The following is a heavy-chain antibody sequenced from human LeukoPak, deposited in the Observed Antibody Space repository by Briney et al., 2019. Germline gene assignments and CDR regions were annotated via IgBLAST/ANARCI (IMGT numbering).Heavy chain of an antibody. D-gene: IGHD6-13*01. V-gene: IGHV3-30-3*01. CDR2: ISYDGSNK. CDR1: GFTFSSYA. J-gene: IGHJ6*02. Sequence: GGSLRLSCAASGFTFSSYAMHWVRQAPGKGLEWVAVISYDGSNKYYADSVKGRFTISRDNSKNTLYLQMNSLRAEDTAVYYCASERIAAAQSSYGMDVWGQGTTVTVSS. CDR3: ASERIAAAQSSYGMDV.